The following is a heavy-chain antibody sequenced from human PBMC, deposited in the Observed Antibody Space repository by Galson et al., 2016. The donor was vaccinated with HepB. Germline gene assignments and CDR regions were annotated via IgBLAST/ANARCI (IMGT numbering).Heavy chain of an antibody. Sequence: SVKVSCKASGYTFTSYYMHWVRQAPGQGLEWMGIINPGGGSTSYAQKFQGRVTMTRDTSTSTVYMELSSLRSEDTAVYYCARDRHYYGSGSYPSRYFDYWGQGTLVTVSS. V-gene: IGHV1-46*01. CDR2: INPGGGST. D-gene: IGHD3-10*01. CDR3: ARDRHYYGSGSYPSRYFDY. J-gene: IGHJ4*02. CDR1: GYTFTSYY.